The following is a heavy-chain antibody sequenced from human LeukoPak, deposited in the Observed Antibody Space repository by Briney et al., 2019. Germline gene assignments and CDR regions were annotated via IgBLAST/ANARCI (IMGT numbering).Heavy chain of an antibody. Sequence: SETLSLTCAVYGGSFSGYYWSWIRQPPGKGLEWIGEINHSGSTNYNPSLKSRVTISVDTSKNQFSLKLSSVTAADTAVYYCARHGFGYNYYYYYMDVWGKGTTVTISS. D-gene: IGHD3-10*01. CDR1: GGSFSGYY. CDR3: ARHGFGYNYYYYYMDV. CDR2: INHSGST. V-gene: IGHV4-34*01. J-gene: IGHJ6*03.